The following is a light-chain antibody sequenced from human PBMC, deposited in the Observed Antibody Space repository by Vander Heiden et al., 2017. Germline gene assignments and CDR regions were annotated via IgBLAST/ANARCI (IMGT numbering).Light chain of an antibody. CDR1: SGHSSYP. CDR3: QAWGTGMGV. Sequence: QLVLPPSPSASASLGASVKLTCTLSSGHSSYPIAWHQQQPEKGPRYLMKLNSDGSHRKGDGIPDRFSGSSSGAERYLTVSSLQSEDEADYYCQAWGTGMGVFGGGTKLTVL. J-gene: IGLJ2*01. CDR2: LNSDGSH. V-gene: IGLV4-69*01.